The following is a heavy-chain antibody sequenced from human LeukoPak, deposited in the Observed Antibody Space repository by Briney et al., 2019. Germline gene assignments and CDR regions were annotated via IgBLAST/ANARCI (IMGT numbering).Heavy chain of an antibody. CDR2: IYYSGIT. J-gene: IGHJ3*02. CDR3: AKSGPAAGRPDAFDI. Sequence: KSSETLSLTCTLSGGSVTTSSFYWAWIRQPPGKGLECIGTIYYSGITYYHSSLKSRVTISVDTFKNQFSLKLNSVTAADTAVYFCAKSGPAAGRPDAFDIWGQGTMVTVSS. V-gene: IGHV4-39*07. D-gene: IGHD2-2*01. CDR1: GGSVTTSSFY.